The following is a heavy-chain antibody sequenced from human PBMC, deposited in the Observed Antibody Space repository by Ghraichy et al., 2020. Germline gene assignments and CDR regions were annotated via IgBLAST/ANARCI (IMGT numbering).Heavy chain of an antibody. CDR1: GGSISSSTYY. CDR3: ARQGGPTGQFDP. V-gene: IGHV4-39*01. J-gene: IGHJ5*02. Sequence: GSLRLSCTVSGGSISSSTYYWGWIRQPPGKGLEWIGSIYYSGSTYYNPSLKRRVTVSVDTSKNQFSLRLSSVTAADTAVYYCARQGGPTGQFDPWGQGTLVTVSS. CDR2: IYYSGST. D-gene: IGHD1-14*01.